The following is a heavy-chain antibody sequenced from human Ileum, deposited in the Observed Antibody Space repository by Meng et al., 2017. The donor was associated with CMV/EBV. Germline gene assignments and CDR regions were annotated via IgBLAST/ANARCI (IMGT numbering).Heavy chain of an antibody. CDR3: ARGLWFGELGFDY. CDR2: INPNSGGT. D-gene: IGHD3-10*01. CDR1: GYTFTGYY. J-gene: IGHJ4*02. Sequence: QVQLGQSGAEVKKPGASGKFSCKASGYTFTGYYMHWVRQAPGQGLEWMGWINPNSGGTNYAQKFQGRVTMTRDTPISTAYMELSRLRSDDTAVYYCARGLWFGELGFDYWGQGTLVTVSS. V-gene: IGHV1-2*02.